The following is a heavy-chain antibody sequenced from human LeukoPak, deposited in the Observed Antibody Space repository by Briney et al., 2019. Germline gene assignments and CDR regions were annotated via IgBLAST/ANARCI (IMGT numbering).Heavy chain of an antibody. CDR3: ARGSGYDKGFDY. D-gene: IGHD5-12*01. Sequence: PGGSLRLSCAASGFTFSDYYMSWIRQAPGKGLEWISYNSTTTYYADSVKGRFTISRDNAKNSLYLQMNSLRAEDTAVYYCARGSGYDKGFDYWGQGTLVTVSS. CDR1: GFTFSDYY. J-gene: IGHJ4*02. CDR2: NSTTT. V-gene: IGHV3-11*01.